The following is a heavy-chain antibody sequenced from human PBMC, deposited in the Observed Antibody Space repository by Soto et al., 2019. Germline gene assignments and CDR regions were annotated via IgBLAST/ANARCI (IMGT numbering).Heavy chain of an antibody. CDR1: GFIFSSYV. J-gene: IGHJ4*02. CDR2: ISGSGGGT. V-gene: IGHV3-23*01. Sequence: PGGSLRLSCASSGFIFSSYVMSWVRQAPGKGLEWVSGISGSGGGTDYADSVKGRFTISRDNSKNTLYLQMNSLRVEDTAVYYCVKFGGVGYWGQGTLVTVSS. CDR3: VKFGGVGY. D-gene: IGHD3-10*01.